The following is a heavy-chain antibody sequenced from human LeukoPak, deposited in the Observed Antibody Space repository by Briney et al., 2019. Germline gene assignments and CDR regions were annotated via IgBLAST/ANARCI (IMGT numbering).Heavy chain of an antibody. CDR3: ARQGWFGELLANNWFDP. V-gene: IGHV4-59*08. CDR1: GGSISSYY. CDR2: IYYSGST. Sequence: SETLSLTCTVSGGSISSYYWSWIRQPPGKGLEWIGYIYYSGSTNYNPSLKSRVTISVDTSKNQFSLKLSSVTAADTAVYYCARQGWFGELLANNWFDPWGQGTLVTVSS. D-gene: IGHD3-10*01. J-gene: IGHJ5*02.